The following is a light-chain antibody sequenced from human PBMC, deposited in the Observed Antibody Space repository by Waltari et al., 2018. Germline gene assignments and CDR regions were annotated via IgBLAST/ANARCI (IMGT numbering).Light chain of an antibody. J-gene: IGLJ3*02. CDR1: SSNIGDNH. Sequence: QSVVTQPPSASGTPGQRVTISCSGSSSNIGDNHVYWYQQVPGTAPKLLVHTNNGRPSGVPARFTCSKSGTSASLAIYGLRSEDEADYYCASWDDKLNAWVIGGGTRLTVL. CDR3: ASWDDKLNAWV. CDR2: TNN. V-gene: IGLV1-47*01.